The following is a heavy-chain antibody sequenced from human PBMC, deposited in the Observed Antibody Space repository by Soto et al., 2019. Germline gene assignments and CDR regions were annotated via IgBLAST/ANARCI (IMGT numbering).Heavy chain of an antibody. Sequence: SETLSLTCAVYGGSFSGYYWSWIRQPPGKGLEWIGEINHSGSTNYNPSLKSRVTISVDTSKNQFSLKLSSVTAADTAVYYCARGDYDYYMDVWGKGTTVTVSS. CDR1: GGSFSGYY. V-gene: IGHV4-34*01. CDR2: INHSGST. J-gene: IGHJ6*03. CDR3: ARGDYDYYMDV.